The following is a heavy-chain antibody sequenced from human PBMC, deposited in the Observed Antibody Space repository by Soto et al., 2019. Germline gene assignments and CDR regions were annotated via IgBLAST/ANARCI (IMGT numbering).Heavy chain of an antibody. Sequence: GGSLRLSCAASGFTFSSYGMHWVRQAPGKGLEWVAVISYDGSNKYYADSVKGRFTISRDNSKNTLYLQMNSLRAEDTAVYYCAKGPYYDILTGYYSHYFDYWGQGTLVTVSS. J-gene: IGHJ4*02. CDR1: GFTFSSYG. CDR3: AKGPYYDILTGYYSHYFDY. V-gene: IGHV3-30*18. D-gene: IGHD3-9*01. CDR2: ISYDGSNK.